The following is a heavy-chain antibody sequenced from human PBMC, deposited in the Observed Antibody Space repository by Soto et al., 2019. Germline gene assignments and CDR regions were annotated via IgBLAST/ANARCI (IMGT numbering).Heavy chain of an antibody. D-gene: IGHD6-13*01. CDR3: AKDPGYSSSWYY. CDR1: GFTFSSYA. J-gene: IGHJ4*02. V-gene: IGHV3-23*01. CDR2: FSGSGGST. Sequence: GGSLRLSCAASGFTFSSYAMSWVRQLPGKGLDWVSAFSGSGGSTSYADSVKGRFTISRDNSKNTLYLQMNSLRAEDTAVYYCAKDPGYSSSWYYWGQGTLVTVSS.